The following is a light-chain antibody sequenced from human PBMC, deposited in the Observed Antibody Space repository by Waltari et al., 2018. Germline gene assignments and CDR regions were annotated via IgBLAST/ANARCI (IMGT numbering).Light chain of an antibody. Sequence: QLVLTQSPPASASLRASVKLTCTLSGGHSRNAIAPHQQQPDKGPRYLMKLNSDGSHHKGDGIPDRFSGSSSGAERYLSISSVQSEDEADYYCQTWGTDSRVFGGGTKLTVL. CDR2: LNSDGSH. V-gene: IGLV4-69*01. CDR3: QTWGTDSRV. CDR1: GGHSRNA. J-gene: IGLJ3*02.